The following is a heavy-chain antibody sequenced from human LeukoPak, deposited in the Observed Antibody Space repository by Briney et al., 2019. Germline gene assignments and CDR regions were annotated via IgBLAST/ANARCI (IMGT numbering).Heavy chain of an antibody. J-gene: IGHJ4*02. D-gene: IGHD6-19*01. CDR2: IYHSGDI. CDR3: ARLPIYSSGQIDY. CDR1: GYSISGGYY. Sequence: SETLSLTCTVSGYSISGGYYWSWIRQPPGKGLEWIGTIYHSGDIYYNPSLKSRVTISVHTSKNQFSLKLVSVTAADTAVYYCARLPIYSSGQIDYWGQGTLVTVSS. V-gene: IGHV4-38-2*02.